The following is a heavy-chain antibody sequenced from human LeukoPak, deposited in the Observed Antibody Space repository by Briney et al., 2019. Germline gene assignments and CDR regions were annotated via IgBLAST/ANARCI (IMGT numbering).Heavy chain of an antibody. CDR3: AKGGLVHRFDP. J-gene: IGHJ5*02. Sequence: PGGSLRLSCAASGFIFSNYAMYWVRQAPGKGLESVAAISTKGGSTSYADSVKGRMTISRDDSKNTLYLQMNSLRADDTAVYYCAKGGLVHRFDPWGQGTLVTVSS. CDR1: GFIFSNYA. V-gene: IGHV3-64*04. CDR2: ISTKGGST.